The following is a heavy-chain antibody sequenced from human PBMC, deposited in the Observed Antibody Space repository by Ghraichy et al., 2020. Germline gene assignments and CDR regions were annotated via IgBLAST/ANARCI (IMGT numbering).Heavy chain of an antibody. D-gene: IGHD2-15*01. J-gene: IGHJ1*01. V-gene: IGHV3-23*01. CDR3: AKGAAAAAYFQH. Sequence: GGSLRLSCAASGFTFSSSGMRWVRQAPGKGLEWVSAISGSGGSTYYADSVKARFTISRDNSKNTLYLQMNSRRAEDTAVYYCAKGAAAAAYFQHWGQGTLVTVSS. CDR1: GFTFSSSG. CDR2: ISGSGGST.